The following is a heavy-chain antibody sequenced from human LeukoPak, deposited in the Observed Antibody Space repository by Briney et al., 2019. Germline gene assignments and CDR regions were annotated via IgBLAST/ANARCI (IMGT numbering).Heavy chain of an antibody. D-gene: IGHD3-10*01. J-gene: IGHJ4*02. Sequence: PGGSLRLSCAVSGFLFSHYTTTWVRQGPGKGLEWVSSINGSGDATLYADSVMGRFTISRDNAKNTVSLQMNNLRAEDTAVYYCAKSDCGSDGCKLLNYWGQGTLVIASS. CDR2: INGSGDAT. CDR1: GFLFSHYT. V-gene: IGHV3-23*01. CDR3: AKSDCGSDGCKLLNY.